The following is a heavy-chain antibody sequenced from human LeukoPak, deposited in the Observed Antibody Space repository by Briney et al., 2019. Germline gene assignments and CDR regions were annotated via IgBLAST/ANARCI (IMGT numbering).Heavy chain of an antibody. Sequence: ASVRVSSKASGYTFTGYYMHWVRQAPGQGLEWMGWINPKSGGTNYAQKFQGRVTMTRDTSISTAYMELSRLRSDDTAVYYCASVVAAIIQDFGMDVWGQGTTVTVSS. CDR1: GYTFTGYY. CDR3: ASVVAAIIQDFGMDV. V-gene: IGHV1-2*02. D-gene: IGHD2-15*01. J-gene: IGHJ6*02. CDR2: INPKSGGT.